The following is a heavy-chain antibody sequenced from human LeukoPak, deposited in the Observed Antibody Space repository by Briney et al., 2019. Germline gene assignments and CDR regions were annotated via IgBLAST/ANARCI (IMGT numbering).Heavy chain of an antibody. CDR3: ARAGYYDILTGRIYYYYGMDV. CDR2: ISAYNGNT. V-gene: IGHV1-18*01. Sequence: ASVKVSCKASGYTFASYGISWVRQAPGQGLEWMGWISAYNGNTNYAQKLQGRVTMTTDSSTSTAYMELRSLRSDDTAVYDCARAGYYDILTGRIYYYYGMDVWGQGTTVTVSS. J-gene: IGHJ6*02. CDR1: GYTFASYG. D-gene: IGHD3-9*01.